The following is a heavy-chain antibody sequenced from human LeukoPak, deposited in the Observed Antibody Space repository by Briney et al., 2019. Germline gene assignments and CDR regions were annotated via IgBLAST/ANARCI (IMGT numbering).Heavy chain of an antibody. Sequence: GASVKVSCKASGYTFTGYYIHRVRQAPGQGLEWMGRINPNSGGTNYAQKFQGRVTMTRDTSISTAYMELSRLRSDDTAVYYCARYSNSQSPFDYWGQGTLVTVSS. CDR2: INPNSGGT. D-gene: IGHD4-11*01. CDR3: ARYSNSQSPFDY. J-gene: IGHJ4*02. CDR1: GYTFTGYY. V-gene: IGHV1-2*06.